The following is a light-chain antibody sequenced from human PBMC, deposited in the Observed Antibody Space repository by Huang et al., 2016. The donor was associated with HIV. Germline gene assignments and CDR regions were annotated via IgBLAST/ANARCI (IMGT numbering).Light chain of an antibody. CDR2: AAA. Sequence: EIVLTQSPGTLSLSPGERATLSCGASQTVSNNFLAWYQHKPGQAPRLLIYAAASRATGIPDRFSGSGSRRDFNLTISRLEPEDFAVYYCHQYGTSVGTIGPGTKVDVK. CDR1: QTVSNNF. V-gene: IGKV3-20*01. J-gene: IGKJ1*01. CDR3: HQYGTSVGT.